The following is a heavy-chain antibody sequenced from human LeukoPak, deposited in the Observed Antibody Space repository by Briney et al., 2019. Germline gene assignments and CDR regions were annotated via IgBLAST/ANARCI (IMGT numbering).Heavy chain of an antibody. V-gene: IGHV3-23*01. D-gene: IGHD3-22*01. CDR2: ISGSGGST. CDR3: AKPYYYDSSGYEHDAFDI. J-gene: IGHJ3*02. CDR1: GFTFSSYA. Sequence: GGSLRLSCAASGFTFSSYAMSWVRQAPGRGLEWVSAISGSGGSTYYADSVKGRFTISRDNSKNTLYLQMNSLRAEDTAVYYCAKPYYYDSSGYEHDAFDIWGQGTMVTVSS.